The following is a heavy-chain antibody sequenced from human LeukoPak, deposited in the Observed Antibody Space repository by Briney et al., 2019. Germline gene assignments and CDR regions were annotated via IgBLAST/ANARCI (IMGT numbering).Heavy chain of an antibody. D-gene: IGHD3-3*01. CDR3: AGCSYDFWSGYEGGGIDY. V-gene: IGHV4-4*07. J-gene: IGHJ4*02. Sequence: SEALSLTCTVSGGSISSYYWSWIRQPAGKGLEWIGRIYTSGSTNYSPSLKSRVTMSVDTSKNQFSLKLSSVTAADTAVYYCAGCSYDFWSGYEGGGIDYWGQGTLVTVSS. CDR1: GGSISSYY. CDR2: IYTSGST.